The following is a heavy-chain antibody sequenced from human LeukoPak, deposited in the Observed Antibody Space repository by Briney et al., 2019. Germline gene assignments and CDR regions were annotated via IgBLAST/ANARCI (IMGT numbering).Heavy chain of an antibody. D-gene: IGHD1-26*01. CDR2: ISGSGGIT. V-gene: IGHV3-23*01. J-gene: IGHJ4*02. CDR3: AKGSTSSGSLVDY. Sequence: GGPLRLSCAASGFTFINYAVTWVPQAPGKGLEWVSVISGSGGITYYAHPVKGRFTISTDNSKNTPYLHINSLRADKPAVSYCAKGSTSSGSLVDYWGQGTLVTVSS. CDR1: GFTFINYA.